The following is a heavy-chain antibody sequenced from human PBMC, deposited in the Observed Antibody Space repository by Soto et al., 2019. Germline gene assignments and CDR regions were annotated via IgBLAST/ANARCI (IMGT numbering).Heavy chain of an antibody. CDR3: AKDRHSSSPGGWFDP. J-gene: IGHJ5*02. V-gene: IGHV3-23*01. CDR1: GFTFNNYA. Sequence: EVQLLASGGGLEQPGGSLRLSCAASGFTFNNYAMSWVRQAPGKGLEWVSGISGNGGDTYYADSVKGRFTISRDNSKNTLYLQMNSLRAEDTAVYYCAKDRHSSSPGGWFDPWGQGTLVTVSS. CDR2: ISGNGGDT. D-gene: IGHD6-13*01.